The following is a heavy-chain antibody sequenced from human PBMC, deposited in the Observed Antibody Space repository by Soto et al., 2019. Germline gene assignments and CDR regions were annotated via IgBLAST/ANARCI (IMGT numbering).Heavy chain of an antibody. Sequence: SETLSLTCTVSGVSISSYYWSWIRQPPGKGLEWIGYIYYSGSTNYNPSLKSRVTISVDTSKNQFSLKLSSVTAADTAVYYCGKTDYYYSYRDVGGKGTPVTVSS. J-gene: IGHJ6*03. CDR1: GVSISSYY. CDR3: GKTDYYYSYRDV. V-gene: IGHV4-59*08. CDR2: IYYSGST.